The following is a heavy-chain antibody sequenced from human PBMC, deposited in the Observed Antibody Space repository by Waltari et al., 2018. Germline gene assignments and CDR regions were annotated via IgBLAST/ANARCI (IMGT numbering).Heavy chain of an antibody. CDR1: GFTFSKYW. V-gene: IGHV3-7*01. Sequence: EAQLVESGGGLVQPGGSLRLSCAASGFTFSKYWLTWVRQAPGKGLEWVTNIKEDGRDKYYVDSVKGRFTISRDNAKNSVYLQMNSLRVEDTAVYYCASSSGRYSGGYDYWGQGTLVTVSS. J-gene: IGHJ4*02. CDR3: ASSSGRYSGGYDY. CDR2: IKEDGRDK. D-gene: IGHD1-26*01.